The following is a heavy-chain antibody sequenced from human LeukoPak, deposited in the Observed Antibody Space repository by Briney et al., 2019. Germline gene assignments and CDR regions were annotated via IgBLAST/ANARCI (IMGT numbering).Heavy chain of an antibody. CDR1: GRTFSSYE. CDR3: AREPPYCSGGSCYLRSFDY. J-gene: IGHJ4*02. V-gene: IGHV3-48*03. Sequence: GGSLRLSCAASGRTFSSYEMNWVRQAPGKGLEWVSYISSSGSTIYYADSVKGRFTISRDNAKNSLYLQMNSLRAEDTAVYYCAREPPYCSGGSCYLRSFDYWGQGTLVTVSS. D-gene: IGHD2-15*01. CDR2: ISSSGSTI.